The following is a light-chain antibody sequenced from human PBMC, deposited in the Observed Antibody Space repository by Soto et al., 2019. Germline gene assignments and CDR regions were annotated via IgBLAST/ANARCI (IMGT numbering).Light chain of an antibody. Sequence: QSALTQPASVSGYPGQSLTISCTGTSSDVGGYNYVSWYQQHPGKAPKLMIYDVSNRPSGVSNRFSGSKSGNTASLTISGLQAEDEADYYCSSYTSSSTLFVFGTGTKLTVL. CDR1: SSDVGGYNY. V-gene: IGLV2-14*01. CDR2: DVS. J-gene: IGLJ1*01. CDR3: SSYTSSSTLFV.